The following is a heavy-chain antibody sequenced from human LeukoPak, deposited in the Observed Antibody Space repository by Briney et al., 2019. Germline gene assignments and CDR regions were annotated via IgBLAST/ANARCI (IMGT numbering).Heavy chain of an antibody. V-gene: IGHV3-9*01. J-gene: IGHJ4*02. CDR2: ISWNSGTI. D-gene: IGHD3-9*01. CDR1: GFTFDDYA. Sequence: PGGSLRLSCAASGFTFDDYAMQWVRQAPGKGLEWVSGISWNSGTIGSADSVKGRFTISRDNAKNSLYLQMDSLRAEDTALYYCAKDFVPRYDILTGLVDCWGQGTLVTVSS. CDR3: AKDFVPRYDILTGLVDC.